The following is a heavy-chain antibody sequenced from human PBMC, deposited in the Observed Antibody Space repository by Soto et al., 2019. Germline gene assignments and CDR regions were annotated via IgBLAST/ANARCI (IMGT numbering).Heavy chain of an antibody. CDR1: GGSFSGYY. Sequence: NPSETLSLTCVVNGGSFSGYYWSWIRQSPGKGLEWIGEINDSGITDSNPSLESRVTISVDMSKNTLYLQMNSLRAEDTAVYYCARGYYENRGMDVWGQGTTVTVSS. CDR3: ARGYYENRGMDV. D-gene: IGHD3-22*01. CDR2: INDSGIT. J-gene: IGHJ6*02. V-gene: IGHV4-34*01.